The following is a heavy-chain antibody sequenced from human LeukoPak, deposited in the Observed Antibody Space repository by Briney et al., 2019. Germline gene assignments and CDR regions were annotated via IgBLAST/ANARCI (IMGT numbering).Heavy chain of an antibody. J-gene: IGHJ4*02. D-gene: IGHD3-22*01. Sequence: GGSLRLSCTARVFTLTIYSINWVRQTPGKGLEWVSYISSSSSTIHYADSVKGRFTISRDNAKNSLYLEMNSLRAEETAVYYCAPNVYYYDSSAYYPFAYWGQGTLVTVSS. CDR3: APNVYYYDSSAYYPFAY. CDR2: ISSSSSTI. CDR1: VFTLTIYS. V-gene: IGHV3-48*01.